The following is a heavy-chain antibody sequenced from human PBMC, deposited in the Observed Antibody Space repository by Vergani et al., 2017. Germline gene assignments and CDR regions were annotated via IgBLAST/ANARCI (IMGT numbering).Heavy chain of an antibody. Sequence: QVQLQESGPGLVKPSETLSLTCAVYGGSFSGYYWSWIRQPPGKGLEWIGEIKHSGSTNYNPSLKSRVTISVDTSKNQFSLKLSSVTAADTAVYYCARRDYLPSYFDYWGQGTLVTVSS. CDR1: GGSFSGYY. V-gene: IGHV4-34*01. CDR3: ARRDYLPSYFDY. D-gene: IGHD2/OR15-2a*01. J-gene: IGHJ4*02. CDR2: IKHSGST.